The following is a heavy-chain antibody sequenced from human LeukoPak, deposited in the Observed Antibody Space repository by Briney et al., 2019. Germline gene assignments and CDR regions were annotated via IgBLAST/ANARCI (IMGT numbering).Heavy chain of an antibody. CDR2: ISWDGGST. V-gene: IGHV3-43D*03. D-gene: IGHD6-6*01. CDR3: AALGSSRLNYYYYMDV. Sequence: TGGSLRLSCAASGFTFDDYAMHWVRQAPGKGLEWVSLISWDGGSTYYADSVKVRFTISRDNSKNSLYLQMNSLRAEDTALYYCAALGSSRLNYYYYMDVWGKGTTVTVSS. CDR1: GFTFDDYA. J-gene: IGHJ6*03.